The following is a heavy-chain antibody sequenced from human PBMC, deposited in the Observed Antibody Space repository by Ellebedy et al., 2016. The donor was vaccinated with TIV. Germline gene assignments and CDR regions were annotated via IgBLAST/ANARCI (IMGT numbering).Heavy chain of an antibody. V-gene: IGHV1-24*01. CDR3: AVTMTVVGGDAFDI. J-gene: IGHJ3*02. Sequence: AASVKVSCKVFGYTLTELPIHWVRQAPGKGLEWMGGFDPEDGETIYAQKFQGRVTMTEDTSTDTAYMELSSLRSEDTAVYYCAVTMTVVGGDAFDIWGQGTLVTVSS. CDR1: GYTLTELP. D-gene: IGHD3-22*01. CDR2: FDPEDGET.